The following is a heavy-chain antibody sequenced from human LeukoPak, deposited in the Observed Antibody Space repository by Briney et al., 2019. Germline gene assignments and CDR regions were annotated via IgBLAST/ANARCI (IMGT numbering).Heavy chain of an antibody. CDR1: GFTFSSYA. CDR2: ISGSGGST. V-gene: IGHV3-23*01. CDR3: ATRYCSSTRCYTQADY. D-gene: IGHD2-2*02. J-gene: IGHJ4*02. Sequence: SGGSLRLSCAASGFTFSSYAMSWVRQAPGKGLEWVSAISGSGGSTYYADSVKGRFTISRDNSKNTLYLQMNSLRAEDTAVYYCATRYCSSTRCYTQADYWGQGTLVTVSS.